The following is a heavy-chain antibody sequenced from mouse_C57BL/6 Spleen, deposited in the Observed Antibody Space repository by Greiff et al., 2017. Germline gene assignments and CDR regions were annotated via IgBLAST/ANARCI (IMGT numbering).Heavy chain of an antibody. CDR1: GYTFTSYW. Sequence: QVQLQQSGAELVMPGASVKLSCKASGYTFTSYWMHWVKQRPGQGLEWIGEIDPSDSYTNYNQKFKGKSTLTVDKYSSTAYMQLSSLTSEDSAVYYCARGGDGYSYYWGQGTTLTVSS. CDR3: ARGGDGYSYY. V-gene: IGHV1-69*01. CDR2: IDPSDSYT. J-gene: IGHJ2*01. D-gene: IGHD2-3*01.